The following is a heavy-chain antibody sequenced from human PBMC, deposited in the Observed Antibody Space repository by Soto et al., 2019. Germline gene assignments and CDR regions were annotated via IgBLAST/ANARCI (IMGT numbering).Heavy chain of an antibody. V-gene: IGHV1-18*01. CDR3: AGSLVSGCAGYSDY. Sequence: QVQLVQSGAEVKKPGASVKVSCKTSGYTFSNYGINWVRQAPGQGLERRGWISAYNGNTNLAQKLQGRVRLATDTPPTPAYIERGSLASDGTAVYYCAGSLVSGCAGYSDYWGQGTLVTVSS. CDR1: GYTFSNYG. CDR2: ISAYNGNT. J-gene: IGHJ4*02. D-gene: IGHD2-8*02.